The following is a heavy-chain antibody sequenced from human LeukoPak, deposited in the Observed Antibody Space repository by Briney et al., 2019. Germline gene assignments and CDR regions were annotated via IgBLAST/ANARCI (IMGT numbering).Heavy chain of an antibody. CDR1: GYTLTELS. J-gene: IGHJ4*02. CDR3: ATGWVDITMVDY. D-gene: IGHD3-10*01. V-gene: IGHV1-24*01. CDR2: FDPEDGET. Sequence: ASVKVSCKVSGYTLTELSMHWVRQAPGKGLEWMGGFDPEDGETIYAQKFQGRVTMTGDTSTDTAYMELSSLRSEDTAVYYCATGWVDITMVDYWGQGTLVTVSS.